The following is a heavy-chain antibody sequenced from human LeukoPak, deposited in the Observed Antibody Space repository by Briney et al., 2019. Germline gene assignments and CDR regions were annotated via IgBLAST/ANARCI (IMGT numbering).Heavy chain of an antibody. CDR3: ARGPFDY. Sequence: SETLSFTCTVSGGSISSSSYYWGWIRQPPGKGLEWIGSIYYSGSTYYNPSLKSRVTISVDTSKNQFSLKLSSVTAADTAVYYCARGPFDYWGQGTLVTVSS. V-gene: IGHV4-39*01. CDR2: IYYSGST. CDR1: GGSISSSSYY. J-gene: IGHJ4*02.